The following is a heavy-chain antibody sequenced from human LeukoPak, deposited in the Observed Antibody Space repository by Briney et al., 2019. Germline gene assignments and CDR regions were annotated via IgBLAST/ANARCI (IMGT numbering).Heavy chain of an antibody. D-gene: IGHD5-24*01. J-gene: IGHJ4*02. CDR1: GFILSNYR. Sequence: GGSLRLSCAASGFILSNYRMNWVRQAPGKGLEWVSYISSSGNSREYADSVKGRFTISRDNAKNSLYLQMNSLRAEDTAVYYCARVREMASRDFDYWGQGTLVTVSS. CDR3: ARVREMASRDFDY. V-gene: IGHV3-48*04. CDR2: ISSSGNSR.